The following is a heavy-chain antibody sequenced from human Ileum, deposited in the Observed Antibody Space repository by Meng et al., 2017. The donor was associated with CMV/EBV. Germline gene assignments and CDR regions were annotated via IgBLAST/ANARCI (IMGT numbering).Heavy chain of an antibody. Sequence: GSRKISGAASGFTFSNAWMSWVRQAPGKGLEWVGRIKSKTDGGTTDYAAPVKGRFTISRDDSKNTLYLQMNSLKTEDTAVYYCTTDGDNDFWSGYYFPGMDVWGQGNMVTGAS. V-gene: IGHV3-15*01. CDR2: IKSKTDGGTT. D-gene: IGHD3-3*01. CDR1: GFTFSNAW. CDR3: TTDGDNDFWSGYYFPGMDV. J-gene: IGHJ6*01.